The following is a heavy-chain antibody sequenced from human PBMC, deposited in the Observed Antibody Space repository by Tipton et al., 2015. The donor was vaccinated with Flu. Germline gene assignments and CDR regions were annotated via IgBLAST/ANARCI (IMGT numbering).Heavy chain of an antibody. J-gene: IGHJ4*02. D-gene: IGHD5-18*01. CDR1: GFPVISNY. Sequence: CAASGFPVISNYMSWVRQTPGKGLEWVSVIFSGGPTYYADSVKGRFTVSSDNSKNTLHLQMTNLRAEDTAVYYCARGRYSYGHNYFDQWGQGTLVAVSS. CDR2: IFSGGPT. V-gene: IGHV3-66*01. CDR3: ARGRYSYGHNYFDQ.